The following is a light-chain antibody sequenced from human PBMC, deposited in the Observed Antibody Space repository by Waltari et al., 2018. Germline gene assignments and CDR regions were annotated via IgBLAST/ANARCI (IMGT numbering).Light chain of an antibody. CDR2: GVS. V-gene: IGLV2-23*02. J-gene: IGLJ1*01. CDR3: LSYSGRSDYV. Sequence: QSALTQPASVSGPPGQALPLSCPGTSTHVGGYTLVSWYRQYPGKAPELMIFGVSERPSGISNRLSGSKSGNTATLTISGLQAEDEADYYCLSYSGRSDYVFGTGTRV. CDR1: STHVGGYTL.